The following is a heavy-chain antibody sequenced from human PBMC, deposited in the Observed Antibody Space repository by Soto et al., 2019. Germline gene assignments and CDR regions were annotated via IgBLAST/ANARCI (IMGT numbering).Heavy chain of an antibody. J-gene: IGHJ6*03. CDR2: ISSSSSYI. V-gene: IGHV3-21*01. Sequence: GGSLRLSCAASGFTFSSYSMNWVRQAPGKGLEWVSSISSSSSYIYYADSVKGRFTISRDNAKNSLYLQMNSLRAEDTAVYYCARDNSIAAHNYYYYMDVWGKGTTVTVSS. CDR1: GFTFSSYS. CDR3: ARDNSIAAHNYYYYMDV. D-gene: IGHD6-6*01.